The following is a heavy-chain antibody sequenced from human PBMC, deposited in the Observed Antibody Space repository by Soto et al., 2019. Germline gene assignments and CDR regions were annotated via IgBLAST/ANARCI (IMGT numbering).Heavy chain of an antibody. D-gene: IGHD5-12*01. V-gene: IGHV3-23*01. Sequence: VGSLRLSCAASGFTFGSYAMSWVRRAPGKGLGRVSLISGGGGSTYYADSVKGRFTISRDNSKNTLYLQMDSLRAEDTAVYYCAKGYSRAFDYWGQGTLVTVSS. CDR1: GFTFGSYA. CDR2: ISGGGGST. CDR3: AKGYSRAFDY. J-gene: IGHJ4*02.